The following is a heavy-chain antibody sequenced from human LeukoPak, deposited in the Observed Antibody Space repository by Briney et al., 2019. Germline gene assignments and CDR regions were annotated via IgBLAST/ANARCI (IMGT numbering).Heavy chain of an antibody. CDR3: ARISTSVAGADY. D-gene: IGHD6-19*01. J-gene: IGHJ4*02. Sequence: GSLRLSCAASGFTFSSYAMSWVRQAPGKGLEWVANIKQDGSEKYYVDSVKGRFTISRDNTKNSLYLQMDSLRAEDRAVYYCARISTSVAGADYWGQGALVTVSS. V-gene: IGHV3-7*01. CDR2: IKQDGSEK. CDR1: GFTFSSYA.